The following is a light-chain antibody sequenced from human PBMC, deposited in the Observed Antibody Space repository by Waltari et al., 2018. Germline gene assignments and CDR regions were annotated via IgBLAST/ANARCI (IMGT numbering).Light chain of an antibody. V-gene: IGKV1-39*01. CDR3: QQTYTTPFT. CDR2: SAS. J-gene: IGKJ3*01. Sequence: DIQMTQSPSSLSASVGDRLTLTCRTSENIAHYVHWYQQKPGKVPKLLVSSASTLHRGVPPRFSGSGSGTEFTLTISGLQREDLATYYCQQTYTTPFTFGPGTKVDVK. CDR1: ENIAHY.